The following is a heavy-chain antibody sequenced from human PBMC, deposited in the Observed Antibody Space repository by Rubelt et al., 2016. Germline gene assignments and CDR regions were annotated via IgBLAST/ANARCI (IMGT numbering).Heavy chain of an antibody. CDR3: ARHGEMADDSYGYYDFDY. D-gene: IGHD3-22*01. CDR2: IYHGGNT. CDR1: GGSLSSSTYY. Sequence: QLQLQESGPGLVKPSETLSLTCTVSGGSLSSSTYYWGWIRQPPGKGLEWIGSIYHGGNTYYNPSLKSRVTISVDNSNNQFSRDLSLGTAADTDVYYWARHGEMADDSYGYYDFDYWGQGALVTVSS. V-gene: IGHV4-39*01. J-gene: IGHJ4*02.